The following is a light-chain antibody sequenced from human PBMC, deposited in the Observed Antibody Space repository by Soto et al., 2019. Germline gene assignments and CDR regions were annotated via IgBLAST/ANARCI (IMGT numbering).Light chain of an antibody. CDR3: CSYAGSYTYV. CDR1: SSDVGGYAY. Sequence: QSVLTQPRSVSGSPGQSVTISCTRTSSDVGGYAYVSWYQQHPGKAPKLMICDVTKRPSGVPDRFSGSKSGNTASLTISGLQADDEADYYCCSYAGSYTYVFGTGTKLTVL. V-gene: IGLV2-11*01. CDR2: DVT. J-gene: IGLJ1*01.